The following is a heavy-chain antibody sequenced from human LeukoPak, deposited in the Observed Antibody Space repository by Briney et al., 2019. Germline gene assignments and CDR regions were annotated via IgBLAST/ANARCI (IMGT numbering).Heavy chain of an antibody. Sequence: GGSLRLSCAASGFTVTNNYMSWVRQAPGKGLEWVSVIYSGGSTYYADSVKGRFTISRHNSKNTLYLQMNSPRAEDTAVYYCARVGWELQIDYWGQGTLVTVSS. D-gene: IGHD1-26*01. J-gene: IGHJ4*02. CDR3: ARVGWELQIDY. CDR2: IYSGGST. CDR1: GFTVTNNY. V-gene: IGHV3-53*04.